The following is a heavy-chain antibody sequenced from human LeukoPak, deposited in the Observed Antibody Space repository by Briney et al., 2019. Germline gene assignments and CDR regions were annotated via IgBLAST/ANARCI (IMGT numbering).Heavy chain of an antibody. D-gene: IGHD4-23*01. CDR2: MNPNSGNT. Sequence: EASVKVSCKASRYTFTSYDINWVRQAPGQGLDWMGWMNPNSGNTGYAQKFQGRVTMTRNTSISTAYMKLSSLRSEDTAVYYCARGVQTTVVDFDYWGQGTQVTVSS. J-gene: IGHJ4*02. CDR1: RYTFTSYD. CDR3: ARGVQTTVVDFDY. V-gene: IGHV1-8*02.